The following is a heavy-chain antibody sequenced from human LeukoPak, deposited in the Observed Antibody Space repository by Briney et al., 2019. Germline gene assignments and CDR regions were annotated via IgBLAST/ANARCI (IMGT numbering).Heavy chain of an antibody. CDR3: ARRRDSSALFYSYYYMDV. Sequence: SETLSLTCAVYGGSFSGYYWSWIRQSPGKGLEWIGETNHSGSTNYNPSLKSRVTISVDTSKNQFSLNLSSVTAADTAVYYCARRRDSSALFYSYYYMDVWGKGTTVTISS. CDR1: GGSFSGYY. J-gene: IGHJ6*03. D-gene: IGHD3-22*01. V-gene: IGHV4-34*01. CDR2: TNHSGST.